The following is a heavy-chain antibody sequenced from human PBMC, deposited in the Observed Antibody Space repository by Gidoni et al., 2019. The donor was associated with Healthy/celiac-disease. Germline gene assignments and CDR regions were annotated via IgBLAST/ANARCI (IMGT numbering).Heavy chain of an antibody. CDR1: GFTFRGSA. CDR2: IRSKANSYAT. D-gene: IGHD5-12*01. CDR3: TTGVATIGYFDY. Sequence: EVQLVESGGGLVQPGGSLKLSCAASGFTFRGSAMHWVRQASGKGLEWVGRIRSKANSYATAYAASVKGRFTISRDDSKNTAYLQMNSLKTEDTAVYYCTTGVATIGYFDYWGQGTLVTVSS. J-gene: IGHJ4*02. V-gene: IGHV3-73*01.